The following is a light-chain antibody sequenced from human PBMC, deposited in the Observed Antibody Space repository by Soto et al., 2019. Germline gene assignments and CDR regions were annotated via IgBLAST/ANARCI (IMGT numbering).Light chain of an antibody. CDR3: QQRSNWPRLT. J-gene: IGKJ4*01. CDR2: DAS. V-gene: IGKV3-11*01. CDR1: QSVSSY. Sequence: EIVLTQAPAPLKMSPGERATLSCRASQSVSSYLAWYQQKPGQAPRLLIYDASNRATGIPARFSGSGSGTDFTLTISSLEPEDFAVYYCQQRSNWPRLTFGGGTNVDVK.